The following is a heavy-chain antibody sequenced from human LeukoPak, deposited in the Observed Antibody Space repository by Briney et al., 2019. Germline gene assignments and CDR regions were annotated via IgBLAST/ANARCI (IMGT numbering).Heavy chain of an antibody. J-gene: IGHJ4*02. Sequence: GGSLRLSCAASGFXFSSYSINWVRQAPGKGLEWVSYISSSSGTIYYADSVKGRFTISRDNAENSLYLQMNSLRDEDTAVYYCARDLNLYDSSGYYPRWGQGTLVTVSS. V-gene: IGHV3-48*02. CDR1: GFXFSSYS. CDR3: ARDLNLYDSSGYYPR. D-gene: IGHD3-22*01. CDR2: ISSSSGTI.